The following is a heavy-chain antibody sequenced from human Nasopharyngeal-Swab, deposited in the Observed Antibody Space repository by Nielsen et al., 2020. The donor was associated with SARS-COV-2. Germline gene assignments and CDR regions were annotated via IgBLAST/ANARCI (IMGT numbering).Heavy chain of an antibody. D-gene: IGHD3-16*02. CDR3: ARQGVFVPAYFHQYYMDV. CDR1: GGSISSYY. V-gene: IGHV3-7*03. CDR2: IKQDGSEK. Sequence: ETLSLTCTVSGGSISSYYWSWIRQAPGKGLEWVANIKQDGSEKYYVDSVKGRFTVSRDNPKNLLYLQVNSLRAEDTAVYYCARQGVFVPAYFHQYYMDVWGKGTTVTVSS. J-gene: IGHJ6*03.